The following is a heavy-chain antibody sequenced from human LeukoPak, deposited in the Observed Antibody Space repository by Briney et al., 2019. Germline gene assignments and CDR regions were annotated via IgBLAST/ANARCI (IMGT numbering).Heavy chain of an antibody. D-gene: IGHD1-26*01. CDR1: GGTFSSYA. V-gene: IGHV1-69*13. Sequence: SVKVSCKASGGTFSSYAISWVRQASGQGLEWMGGIIPIFGTANYAQKFQGRVTITADESTSTAYMELSSLRSEDTAVYYCARETPPGLLGDYWGQGTLVTVSS. CDR3: ARETPPGLLGDY. CDR2: IIPIFGTA. J-gene: IGHJ4*02.